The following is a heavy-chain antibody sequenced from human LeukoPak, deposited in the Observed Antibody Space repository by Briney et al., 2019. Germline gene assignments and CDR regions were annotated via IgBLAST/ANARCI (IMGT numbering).Heavy chain of an antibody. Sequence: GGSLRLSCAASGFTFSSYAMSWVRQAPGKGLEWVSVISAGTHYADSVKGRFTISRDNSKNTLYLQMNSLRAEDTAVYYCAKATFYYESSGYYPSFDYWGQGTLVTVSS. CDR3: AKATFYYESSGYYPSFDY. CDR1: GFTFSSYA. CDR2: ISAGT. V-gene: IGHV3-23*01. D-gene: IGHD3-22*01. J-gene: IGHJ4*02.